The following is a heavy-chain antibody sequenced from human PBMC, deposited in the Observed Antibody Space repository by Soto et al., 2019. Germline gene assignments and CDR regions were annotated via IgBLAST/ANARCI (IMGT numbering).Heavy chain of an antibody. CDR3: ARARYYDFWSGYLFDY. V-gene: IGHV4-59*01. D-gene: IGHD3-3*01. CDR1: GGSISSYY. J-gene: IGHJ4*02. CDR2: IYYSGST. Sequence: SETLSLTCTVSGGSISSYYWSWIRQPPGKGLEWIGYIYYSGSTNYNPSLKSRVTISVDTSKNQFSLKLSSVTAADTAVYYCARARYYDFWSGYLFDYWGQGTLVTVSS.